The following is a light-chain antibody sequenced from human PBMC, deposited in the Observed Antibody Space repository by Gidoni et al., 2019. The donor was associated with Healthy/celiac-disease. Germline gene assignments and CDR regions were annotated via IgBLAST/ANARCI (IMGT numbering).Light chain of an antibody. CDR1: SSDVGGYNY. CDR3: SSYTSSSTRV. Sequence: QSALTQPAPVFGSPGQPIAIACTGTSSDVGGYNYVPWYQQHPGKTPKLMFYDVSNRPSEVSNRFSGSKSGNTASLTISGLQAEDEADYYCSSYTSSSTRVFGGGTKLTVL. CDR2: DVS. V-gene: IGLV2-14*01. J-gene: IGLJ2*01.